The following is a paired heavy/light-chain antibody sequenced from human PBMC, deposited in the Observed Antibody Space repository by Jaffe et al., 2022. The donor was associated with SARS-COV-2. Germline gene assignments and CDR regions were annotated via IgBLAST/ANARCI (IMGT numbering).Light chain of an antibody. V-gene: IGKV1-39*01. Sequence: DIQMTQSPSSLSASAGDRVTITCRASQTIISYLNWYQQKPGKAPKLLISAASSLQSGVPSRFSGSGSGTDFTLTISSLQPEDFATYYCQQSYSTPSITFGQGTRLEIK. J-gene: IGKJ5*01. CDR1: QTIISY. CDR2: AAS. CDR3: QQSYSTPSIT.
Heavy chain of an antibody. J-gene: IGHJ4*02. D-gene: IGHD3-10*01. CDR2: IYYSGIT. V-gene: IGHV4-39*01. CDR3: ARLSSGSYRLIDY. Sequence: QLQLQESGPGLVKPSETLSLTCTVSGGSISSSNHYWGWIRQPPGKGLEWIGTIYYSGITYHNPSLRSRLIISVDTSNNQFSLKLNSVTAADTGVYYCARLSSGSYRLIDYWGQGTLVTVSS. CDR1: GGSISSSNHY.